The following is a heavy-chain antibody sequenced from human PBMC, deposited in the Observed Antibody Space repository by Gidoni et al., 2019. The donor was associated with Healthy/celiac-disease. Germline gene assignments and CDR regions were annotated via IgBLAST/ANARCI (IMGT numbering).Heavy chain of an antibody. CDR1: GFTFSSYR. Sequence: EVQLVESGGGLVKPGGSLRLSCAASGFTFSSYRMNWVRQAPGKGLEWVSSISSSSSYIYYADSVKGRFTISRDKAKNSLYLQMNSLRAEDTAVYYCARDGGSSSSGYYYYGMDVWGQGTTVTVSS. CDR3: ARDGGSSSSGYYYYGMDV. D-gene: IGHD6-6*01. CDR2: ISSSSSYI. V-gene: IGHV3-21*01. J-gene: IGHJ6*02.